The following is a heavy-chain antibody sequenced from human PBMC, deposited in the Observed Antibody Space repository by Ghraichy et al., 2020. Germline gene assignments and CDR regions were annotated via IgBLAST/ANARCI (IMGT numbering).Heavy chain of an antibody. J-gene: IGHJ4*02. D-gene: IGHD5-24*01. CDR1: GFTSSIYD. CDR2: TVSDGIYK. V-gene: IGHV3-30*02. Sequence: GESLNISCAASGFTSSIYDMHWVRQAPGKGLEWVAFTVSDGIYKYYADSVRGRFTVSRDNSKNTLYLQMNSLRAEDTAVYYCAKRDAYNFADYWGQGTLVTVSS. CDR3: AKRDAYNFADY.